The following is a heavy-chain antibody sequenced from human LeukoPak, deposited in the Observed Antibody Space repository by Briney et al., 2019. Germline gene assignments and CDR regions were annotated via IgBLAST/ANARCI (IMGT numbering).Heavy chain of an antibody. V-gene: IGHV4-4*07. J-gene: IGHJ3*02. CDR3: AGTTTKVAFDI. D-gene: IGHD2/OR15-2a*01. CDR1: GGSISSYY. CDR2: IYTSGST. Sequence: SEPLSLTCTVSGGSISSYYWSWIRQPAGKGLEWIGRIYTSGSTNYNPSLKSRVTMSVDTSKNHFSLKLSSVTAADTAVYYCAGTTTKVAFDIWGQGTMVTVSS.